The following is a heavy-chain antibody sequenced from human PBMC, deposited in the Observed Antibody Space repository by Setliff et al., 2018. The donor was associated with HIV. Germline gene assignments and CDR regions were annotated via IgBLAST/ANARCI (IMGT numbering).Heavy chain of an antibody. CDR1: GGSIRTSSYY. J-gene: IGHJ4*02. Sequence: SETLSLTCTVSGGSIRTSSYYWGWIRQPPGKGLEWIGSIYHSGSTYYNPSLKSRVTISVDTSKNQFSLNLSSVTAADTAVYYCARSAYDSSGLPYWGQGTLVTVSS. CDR3: ARSAYDSSGLPY. D-gene: IGHD3-22*01. V-gene: IGHV4-39*07. CDR2: IYHSGST.